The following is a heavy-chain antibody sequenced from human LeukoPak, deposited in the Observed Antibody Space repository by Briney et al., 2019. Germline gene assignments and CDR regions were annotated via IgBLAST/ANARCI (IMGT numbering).Heavy chain of an antibody. CDR3: ARGDDYVWGSYRYADY. Sequence: PGGSLRLSCAASGFTFSSYAMSWVRQAPGKGLEWVSSISSSSSYVYSADSVKGRFTISRDNAKNSLYLQMNSLRAEDTAVYYCARGDDYVWGSYRYADYWGQGTLVAVSS. V-gene: IGHV3-21*01. D-gene: IGHD3-16*02. CDR2: ISSSSSYV. J-gene: IGHJ4*02. CDR1: GFTFSSYA.